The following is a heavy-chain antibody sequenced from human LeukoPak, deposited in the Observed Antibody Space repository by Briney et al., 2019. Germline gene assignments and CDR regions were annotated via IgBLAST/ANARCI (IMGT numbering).Heavy chain of an antibody. D-gene: IGHD3-9*01. CDR1: GGSIRSYY. CDR2: IYYSGST. V-gene: IGHV4-59*01. Sequence: SETLSLTCTVSGGSIRSYYWSWIRQPPGKGLEWVGYIYYSGSTSYNPSLKSRVTISVDTSKNQFSLKVTSVTAADTAVYYCARSKDILTGYCFDYWGQGTLVTVSS. CDR3: ARSKDILTGYCFDY. J-gene: IGHJ4*02.